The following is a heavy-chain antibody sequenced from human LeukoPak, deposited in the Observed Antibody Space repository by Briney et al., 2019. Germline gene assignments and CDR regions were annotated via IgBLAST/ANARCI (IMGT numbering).Heavy chain of an antibody. Sequence: PGGSLRLSCAVSGFIFSDYEMNWVRQAPGKGLEWVSYISSSGRKIYYADSVKGRFTISRDNAKNSLYLQMNSLRADDTAIYYCARGPRDPTEYCSRGACAPTYEVWGQGALAAVSS. CDR1: GFIFSDYE. J-gene: IGHJ4*02. CDR2: ISSSGRKI. CDR3: ARGPRDPTEYCSRGACAPTYEV. D-gene: IGHD2-15*01. V-gene: IGHV3-48*03.